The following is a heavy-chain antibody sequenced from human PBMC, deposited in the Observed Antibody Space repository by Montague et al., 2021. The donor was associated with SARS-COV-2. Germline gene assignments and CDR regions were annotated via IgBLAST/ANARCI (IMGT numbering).Heavy chain of an antibody. CDR2: INYSGRN. J-gene: IGHJ6*02. CDR3: ASSGGYYYYYQGVEA. Sequence: SETLYLTCTVYGRSVSSATHYWSWIRQPPGKGLEWIGYINYSGRNSYNPSLKSRVTISVDMSKTQFYLKLNSVTAADTAVYYCASSGGYYYYYQGVEAWGQWTTVAVSS. D-gene: IGHD3-10*01. CDR1: GRSVSSATHY. V-gene: IGHV4-61*01.